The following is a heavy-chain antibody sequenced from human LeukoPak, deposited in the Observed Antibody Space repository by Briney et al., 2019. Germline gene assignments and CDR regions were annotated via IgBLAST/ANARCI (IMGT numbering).Heavy chain of an antibody. CDR1: GGSISSRTYY. J-gene: IGHJ4*02. D-gene: IGHD6-13*01. CDR2: LYYSEST. V-gene: IGHV4-39*07. CDR3: ARDILATSIAAPYY. Sequence: SETLSLTCTVSGGSISSRTYYWGWIRQPPGKGLEWIGSLYYSESTYYNPSLKSRVTMSVDTSKNQFSLRLSSVNAADTAVYYCARDILATSIAAPYYWGQGTLVTVSS.